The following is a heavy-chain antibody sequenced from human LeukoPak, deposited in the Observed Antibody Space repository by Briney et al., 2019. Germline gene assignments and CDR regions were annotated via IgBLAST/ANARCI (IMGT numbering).Heavy chain of an antibody. CDR3: ARDTSSLYGSGSPNWFDP. CDR1: GYTFTSYG. V-gene: IGHV1-18*01. CDR2: ISAYNGNT. J-gene: IGHJ5*02. Sequence: GASVKVSCKASGYTFTSYGISWVRQAPGQGLEWMGWISAYNGNTNYAQKLQGRVTMTTDTSTSTAYMELRSLKSDDTAVYYCARDTSSLYGSGSPNWFDPWGQGTLVTVSS. D-gene: IGHD3-10*01.